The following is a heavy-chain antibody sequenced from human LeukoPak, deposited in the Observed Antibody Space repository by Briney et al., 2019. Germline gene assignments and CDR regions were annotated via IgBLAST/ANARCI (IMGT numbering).Heavy chain of an antibody. J-gene: IGHJ6*03. CDR1: GFTFSSYA. V-gene: IGHV3-30*01. CDR2: ISYDGSNK. CDR3: ARDPPATVTTGYYYYYMDV. Sequence: PGRSLRLSCAAPGFTFSSYAMRWVRQVPGKGLEWVAVISYDGSNKYYADSVKGRFTISRDNSKNTLYLQMNSLRAEDTAVYYCARDPPATVTTGYYYYYMDVWGKGTTVTVSS. D-gene: IGHD4-11*01.